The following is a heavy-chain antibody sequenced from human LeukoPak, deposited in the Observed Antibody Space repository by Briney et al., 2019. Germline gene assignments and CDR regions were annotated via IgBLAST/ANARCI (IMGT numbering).Heavy chain of an antibody. CDR3: ERGEMGSPGGDLDY. CDR2: IMPILGIA. J-gene: IGHJ4*02. D-gene: IGHD5-24*01. V-gene: IGHV1-69*04. Sequence: GSSVKVSCTASGGTLSSYAISCVRQAPGQGLEWMGRIMPILGIANYAQKFQGRVTITADKSTSTAYMELSSLRSEDTAVYYCERGEMGSPGGDLDYWGKGTLVTVSS. CDR1: GGTLSSYA.